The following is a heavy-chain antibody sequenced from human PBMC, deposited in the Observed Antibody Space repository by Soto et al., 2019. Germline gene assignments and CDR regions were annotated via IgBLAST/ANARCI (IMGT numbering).Heavy chain of an antibody. Sequence: GESLKISCKGSGYSFTSYWIGWVRHIPGKGLEWMGIIYPGDSDTRYGPSFQCQVTISADKCISTAYLQWRSLKSSDTAMYYCASSFRTYYARSGYFGAFDIWGQRTMVTVS. CDR3: ASSFRTYYARSGYFGAFDI. CDR2: IYPGDSDT. D-gene: IGHD3-22*01. J-gene: IGHJ3*02. V-gene: IGHV5-51*01. CDR1: GYSFTSYW.